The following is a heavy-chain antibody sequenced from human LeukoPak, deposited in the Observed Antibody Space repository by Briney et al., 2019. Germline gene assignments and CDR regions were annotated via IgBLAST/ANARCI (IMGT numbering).Heavy chain of an antibody. CDR2: IYYSGST. V-gene: IGHV4-39*07. Sequence: SETLSLTCTVSGGSISSSSYYWGWIRQPPGKGLEWIGSIYYSGSTYYNPSLESRVTISVDTSKNQFSLKLSSVTAADTAVYYCARSKYYGSGSYYLGGWFDPWGQGTLVTVSS. CDR1: GGSISSSSYY. CDR3: ARSKYYGSGSYYLGGWFDP. J-gene: IGHJ5*02. D-gene: IGHD3-10*01.